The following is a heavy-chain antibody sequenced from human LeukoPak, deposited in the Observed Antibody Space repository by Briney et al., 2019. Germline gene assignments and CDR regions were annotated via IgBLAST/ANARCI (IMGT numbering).Heavy chain of an antibody. V-gene: IGHV1-2*02. CDR2: INPNNGDT. CDR1: GYTFTVYY. J-gene: IGHJ4*02. CDR3: ARDKGTLGGDY. D-gene: IGHD3-16*01. Sequence: ASVTVSFKASGYTFTVYYIHWVRQAPGQGLEWMGWINPNNGDTAYAQKFQGRVTMTRDTSISTAYMELSKLTSDDTAVYYCARDKGTLGGDYWGQGTLVTVSS.